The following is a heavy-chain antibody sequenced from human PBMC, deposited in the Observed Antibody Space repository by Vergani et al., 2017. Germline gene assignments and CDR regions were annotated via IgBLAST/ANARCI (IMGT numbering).Heavy chain of an antibody. D-gene: IGHD6-19*01. V-gene: IGHV3-43*02. CDR3: AKDDSSGWYGYFQH. J-gene: IGHJ1*01. CDR1: GFTFSCYV. Sequence: VQLVESGGGVVQPGRSLRLSCAASGFTFSCYVMHWVRQAPGKGLEWVSGINWNGGSTGYADSVKARFTISRDNSKNSRYLQMNSLRTEDTDLYYCAKDDSSGWYGYFQHWGQGNLVNGSS. CDR2: INWNGGST.